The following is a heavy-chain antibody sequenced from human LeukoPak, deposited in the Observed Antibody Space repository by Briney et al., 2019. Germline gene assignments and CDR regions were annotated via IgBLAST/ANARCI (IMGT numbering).Heavy chain of an antibody. CDR2: ISSSSSTI. CDR1: GFTFSSYS. J-gene: IGHJ6*03. V-gene: IGHV3-48*04. D-gene: IGHD3-22*01. Sequence: GGSLRLSCAASGFTFSSYSMNWVRQAPGKGLEGVSYISSSSSTIYYADSVKGRFTISRDNAKNSLYLQMNSLRAEDTAVYYCARAPYYYDSSGAPLYYYYYMDVWGKGTTVTVSS. CDR3: ARAPYYYDSSGAPLYYYYYMDV.